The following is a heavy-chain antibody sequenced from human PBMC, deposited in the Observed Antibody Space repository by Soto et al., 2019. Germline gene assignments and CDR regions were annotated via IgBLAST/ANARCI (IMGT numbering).Heavy chain of an antibody. J-gene: IGHJ6*02. CDR2: ISYDGSNK. V-gene: IGHV3-30-3*01. CDR3: ARGLLWFGELLYYGMDV. D-gene: IGHD3-10*01. Sequence: HPGGSLRLSCAASGFTFSSYAMHWVRQAPGKGLEWVAVISYDGSNKYYADSVKGRFTISRDNSKNTLYLQMNSLRAEDTAVYYCARGLLWFGELLYYGMDVWGQGTTVTVSS. CDR1: GFTFSSYA.